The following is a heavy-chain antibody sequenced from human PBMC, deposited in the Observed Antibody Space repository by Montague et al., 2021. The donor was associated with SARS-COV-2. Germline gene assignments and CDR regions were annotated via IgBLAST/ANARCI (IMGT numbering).Heavy chain of an antibody. V-gene: IGHV4-4*02. CDR2: IFYTGKS. CDR3: ARRTVLMISVVFDALDM. D-gene: IGHD3-16*01. CDR1: GDSITSSIW. Sequence: SETLSLTCTVSGDSITSSIWWSWVRQTPGKGLEWIGEIFYTGKSKYNPSLESRLTMSVDVAKNQFSLNLNSVTAADTAVYYRARRTVLMISVVFDALDMWGQGILVTVSS. J-gene: IGHJ3*02.